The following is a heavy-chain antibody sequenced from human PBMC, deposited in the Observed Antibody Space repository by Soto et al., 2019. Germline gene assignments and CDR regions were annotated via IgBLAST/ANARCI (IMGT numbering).Heavy chain of an antibody. CDR3: ANILTGPTDS. Sequence: QVQLVESGGGVVLPGRSLKLSCAASGCPFNSYVMHWVRQAPGKGLEWVASIYYDASKEHYTDSVKGRFTLSRDNSKNTVSLQLNSLRAEDTAVYYCANILTGPTDSWGQGPLVTVSP. CDR1: GCPFNSYV. D-gene: IGHD1-20*01. J-gene: IGHJ4*02. CDR2: IYYDASKE. V-gene: IGHV3-30*18.